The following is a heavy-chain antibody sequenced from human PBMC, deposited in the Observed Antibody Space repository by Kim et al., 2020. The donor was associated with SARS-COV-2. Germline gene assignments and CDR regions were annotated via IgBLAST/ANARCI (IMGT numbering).Heavy chain of an antibody. CDR3: ARGYCSCGSCYTRGLDY. V-gene: IGHV4-34*01. CDR2: INHSGST. Sequence: SETLSLTCAVYGGSFSGYYWSWIRQPPGKGLEWIGEINHSGSTNYNPSLKSRVTISVDTSKNQFSLKLSSVTAADTAVYYCARGYCSCGSCYTRGLDYWGQGTLVTVSS. J-gene: IGHJ4*02. CDR1: GGSFSGYY. D-gene: IGHD2-15*01.